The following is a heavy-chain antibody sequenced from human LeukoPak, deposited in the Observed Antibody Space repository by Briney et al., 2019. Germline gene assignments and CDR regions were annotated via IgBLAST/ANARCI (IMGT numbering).Heavy chain of an antibody. Sequence: GGSLRLSCAASGFTVSNNYMNWVRQAPGKGLEWVSGIYSGATTYYADSVKGRFTLSRDNSKNTLSLQMNSLRAEDTAVYYCARELRIVDTTMLNYYYYYYMDVWGKGTTVTVSS. D-gene: IGHD5-18*01. CDR3: ARELRIVDTTMLNYYYYYYMDV. J-gene: IGHJ6*03. V-gene: IGHV3-53*01. CDR1: GFTVSNNY. CDR2: IYSGATT.